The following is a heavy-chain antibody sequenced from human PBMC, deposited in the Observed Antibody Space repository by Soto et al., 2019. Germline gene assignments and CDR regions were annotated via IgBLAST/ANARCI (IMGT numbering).Heavy chain of an antibody. J-gene: IGHJ6*02. CDR1: GGSISSYY. Sequence: SETLSLTCTVSGGSISSYYWSWIRQPPGKGLEWIGYIYYSGSTNYNPSLRSRVTISVDTSKNQFSLKLSSVTAADTAVYFCARGDYGGTSYYGMDVWGQGTTVTVS. D-gene: IGHD4-17*01. CDR2: IYYSGST. CDR3: ARGDYGGTSYYGMDV. V-gene: IGHV4-59*01.